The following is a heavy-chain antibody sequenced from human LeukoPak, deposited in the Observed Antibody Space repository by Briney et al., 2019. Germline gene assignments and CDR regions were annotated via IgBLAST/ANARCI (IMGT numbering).Heavy chain of an antibody. D-gene: IGHD3-16*01. CDR1: GFTFSSSW. J-gene: IGHJ6*02. CDR3: ARGGGLDV. Sequence: PGGSLRLSCAASGFTFSSSWMHWVRQAPGKGLEWVASINHNGNVNYYVDSVKGRFTISRDNAKNSLYLQMSNLRAEDTAVYFCARGGGLDVWGQGATVTVSS. V-gene: IGHV3-7*03. CDR2: INHNGNVN.